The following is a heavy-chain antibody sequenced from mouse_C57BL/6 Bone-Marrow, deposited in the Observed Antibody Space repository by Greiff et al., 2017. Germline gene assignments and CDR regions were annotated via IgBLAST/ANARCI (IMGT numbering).Heavy chain of an antibody. Sequence: EVQLQQSGPELVKPGASVKISCKASGYTFTDYYMNWVKQSHGKSLEWIGDINPNNGGTSYNQKFKGKATLTVDKSSSTAYMELRSLTSEDSAVYYCARSVDYFDYWGQGTTLTVSS. V-gene: IGHV1-26*01. J-gene: IGHJ2*01. CDR3: ARSVDYFDY. D-gene: IGHD1-1*02. CDR2: INPNNGGT. CDR1: GYTFTDYY.